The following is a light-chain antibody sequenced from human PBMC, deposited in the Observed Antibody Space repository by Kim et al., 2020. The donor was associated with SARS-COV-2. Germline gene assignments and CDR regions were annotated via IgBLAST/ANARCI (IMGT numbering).Light chain of an antibody. CDR3: SSYGGSV. Sequence: QSALTRPPSASGSPGQSITISCTGTSSDLGGYNYVSWYQQHPGKAPKLLIYDVNKRPSGVPDRFSGSKSGNTASLTVSGLQAEDEADYYCSSYGGSVFGGGTQLTVL. CDR2: DVN. J-gene: IGLJ2*01. V-gene: IGLV2-8*01. CDR1: SSDLGGYNY.